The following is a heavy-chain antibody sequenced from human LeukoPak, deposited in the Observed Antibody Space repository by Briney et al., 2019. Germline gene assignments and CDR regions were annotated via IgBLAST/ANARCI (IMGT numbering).Heavy chain of an antibody. CDR3: ARGGNAYYLEAFDI. CDR2: ISGSGSAI. D-gene: IGHD3-22*01. V-gene: IGHV3-11*01. Sequence: GGSLRLSCAASEFTFSDYYMSWIRQAPGKGLEWVSYISGSGSAIFYADSVKGRFTISRDNAKNSLYLQMNSLRAEDTAVYYCARGGNAYYLEAFDIWGQGTMVTVSS. J-gene: IGHJ3*02. CDR1: EFTFSDYY.